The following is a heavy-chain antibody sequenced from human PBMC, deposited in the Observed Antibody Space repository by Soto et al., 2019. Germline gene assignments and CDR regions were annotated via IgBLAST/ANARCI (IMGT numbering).Heavy chain of an antibody. CDR1: GFTFDEYA. Sequence: EVQLVQSGGGLVQPGRSLRLSCVASGFTFDEYAMHWVRQAPGKGLEWVSGVSWNSDTIGYADSVKGRFTISSDNVKNSLYLQMNSLRPEDTALYYCAKVGGLGSYYGWGMDVWGQGTTVTVSS. V-gene: IGHV3-9*01. CDR2: VSWNSDTI. D-gene: IGHD3-10*01. CDR3: AKVGGLGSYYGWGMDV. J-gene: IGHJ6*02.